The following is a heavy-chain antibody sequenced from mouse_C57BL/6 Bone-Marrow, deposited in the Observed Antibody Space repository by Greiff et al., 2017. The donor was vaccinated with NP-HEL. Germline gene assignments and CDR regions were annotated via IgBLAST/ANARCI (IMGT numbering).Heavy chain of an antibody. CDR3: AREGRSTESFCYAMDY. J-gene: IGHJ4*01. V-gene: IGHV1-50*01. Sequence: QVQLQQSGAELVKPGASVKLSCKASGYTFTSYWMQWVKQRPGQGLEWIGEIDPSDSYTNYNQKFKGKATLTVDTSSSTAYMQLSSLTSEDSAVYYCAREGRSTESFCYAMDYWGQGTSVTVSS. D-gene: IGHD2-1*01. CDR2: IDPSDSYT. CDR1: GYTFTSYW.